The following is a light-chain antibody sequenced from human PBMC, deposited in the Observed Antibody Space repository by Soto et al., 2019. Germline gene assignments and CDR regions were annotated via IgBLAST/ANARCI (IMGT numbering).Light chain of an antibody. V-gene: IGLV2-8*01. Sequence: QSALTQPPSASGSPGQTVTIACTGTKTAIGVYDVGPWYQHHPVKAPRLIIYQIVQRPSGVPDRFSGSKSGNTASLTVSGLQAADEADYFCQSSAGSNTYVFGSGTKLTVL. J-gene: IGLJ1*01. CDR3: QSSAGSNTYV. CDR1: KTAIGVYDV. CDR2: QIV.